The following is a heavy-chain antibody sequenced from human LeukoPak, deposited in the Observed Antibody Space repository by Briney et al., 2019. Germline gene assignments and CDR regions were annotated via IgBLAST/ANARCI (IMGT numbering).Heavy chain of an antibody. CDR3: ARDGLWIQNAFDI. CDR1: GGSISSYY. V-gene: IGHV4-59*12. CDR2: IYYSGST. D-gene: IGHD5-18*01. Sequence: ASETLSLTCTVSGGSISSYYWSWIRQPPGKGLEWIGYIYYSGSTNYNPSLKSRVTISVDTSKNQFSLKVTSVTAADTAVYYCARDGLWIQNAFDIWGQGTMVTVSS. J-gene: IGHJ3*02.